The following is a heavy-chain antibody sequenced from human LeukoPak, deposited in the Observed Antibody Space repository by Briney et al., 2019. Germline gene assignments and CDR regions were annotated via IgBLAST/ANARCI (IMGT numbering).Heavy chain of an antibody. D-gene: IGHD6-13*01. CDR1: GFSVSGVY. Sequence: PGGSLRLSCVASGFSVSGVYMSWVRQAPGKGLEWVSVIYSDDSTYYADSVKGRFTISRDNSKNTLNLQMNSLRAEDTAVYHCASRPRDAAALDYWGQGTLVTVSS. J-gene: IGHJ4*02. CDR3: ASRPRDAAALDY. CDR2: IYSDDST. V-gene: IGHV3-53*01.